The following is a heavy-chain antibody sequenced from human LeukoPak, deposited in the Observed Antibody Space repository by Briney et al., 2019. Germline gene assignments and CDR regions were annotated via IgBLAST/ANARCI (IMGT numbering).Heavy chain of an antibody. V-gene: IGHV3-43D*03. D-gene: IGHD6-6*01. CDR2: ISWDGGST. CDR1: GFTFDDYA. Sequence: GGSLRLSCAASGFTFDDYAMHWVRQAPGKGLEWVSLISWDGGSTYYADSVKGRFTISRDNSKNSLYLQMNSLRAEDTALYYCAKAPTPYSSSDPYFDYWGQGTLVTVSS. CDR3: AKAPTPYSSSDPYFDY. J-gene: IGHJ4*02.